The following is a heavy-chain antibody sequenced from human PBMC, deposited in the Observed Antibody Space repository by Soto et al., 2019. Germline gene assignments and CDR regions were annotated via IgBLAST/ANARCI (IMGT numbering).Heavy chain of an antibody. V-gene: IGHV3-23*01. D-gene: IGHD6-13*01. CDR3: AKLYGSSWFFDY. CDR2: ISGSGGST. Sequence: EVQLLESGGGLVQPGGSLRLSCAASGFTFSSYAMSWVRQAPGKGLEWVSAISGSGGSTYHADSVKGRFTISRDNAKNTLYLQRNSLRAEDTAVYYCAKLYGSSWFFDYWGQGTLVTVSS. J-gene: IGHJ4*02. CDR1: GFTFSSYA.